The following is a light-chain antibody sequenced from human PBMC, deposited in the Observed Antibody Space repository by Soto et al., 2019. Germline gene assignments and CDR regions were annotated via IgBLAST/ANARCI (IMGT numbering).Light chain of an antibody. J-gene: IGKJ5*01. V-gene: IGKV3-20*01. CDR3: QKYGSSPIN. CDR1: QSVFNRY. CDR2: GAS. Sequence: VLTHSPGTLSFSPLYIATLSFRASQSVFNRYLAWYQQKAGQASRLVIYGASNRATGIPDRFSGSGSGTDFTLRISRLEPEDFAVYYCQKYGSSPINCGKGQRLAIK.